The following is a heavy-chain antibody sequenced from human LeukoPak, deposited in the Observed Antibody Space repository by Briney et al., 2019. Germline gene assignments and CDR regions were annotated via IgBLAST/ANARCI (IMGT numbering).Heavy chain of an antibody. CDR2: FDPEDGET. Sequence: ASVKVSCKVSGYTLTELSMHWVRQAPGKGLEWMGGFDPEDGETIYAQKFQGRVTMTEDTSTDTAYMELSSLRSEDTAVYYCASAVDTAMATGYWGQGILVTVSS. V-gene: IGHV1-24*01. D-gene: IGHD5-18*01. CDR3: ASAVDTAMATGY. J-gene: IGHJ4*02. CDR1: GYTLTELS.